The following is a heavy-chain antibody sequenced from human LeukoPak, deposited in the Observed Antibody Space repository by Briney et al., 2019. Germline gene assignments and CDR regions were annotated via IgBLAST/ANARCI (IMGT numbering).Heavy chain of an antibody. CDR3: AKAKYYYDSSGTSFDY. Sequence: GGSRRLSCAASGFTFSSYAMSWVRQAPGKGLEWVSVISGSGGRTYYADSVKGRFTISRDNSKNTLYLQMNSLRAEDTAVYYCAKAKYYYDSSGTSFDYWGQGTLVTVSS. CDR2: ISGSGGRT. CDR1: GFTFSSYA. V-gene: IGHV3-23*01. D-gene: IGHD3-22*01. J-gene: IGHJ4*02.